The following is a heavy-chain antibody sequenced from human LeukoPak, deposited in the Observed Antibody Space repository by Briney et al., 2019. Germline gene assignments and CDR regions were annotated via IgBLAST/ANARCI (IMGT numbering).Heavy chain of an antibody. J-gene: IGHJ4*02. CDR3: ARGWPQTVYDH. CDR1: GGSISSGGYH. Sequence: SQTLSLTCTVSGGSISSGGYHWSWIRQHPGKGLEWIGEINDSGTTNDNPSLKSRVTISADTSKSQFSLRLTSVTAADTAVYYCARGWPQTVYDHWGPGTLVTVSS. CDR2: INDSGTT. V-gene: IGHV4-31*03. D-gene: IGHD4-11*01.